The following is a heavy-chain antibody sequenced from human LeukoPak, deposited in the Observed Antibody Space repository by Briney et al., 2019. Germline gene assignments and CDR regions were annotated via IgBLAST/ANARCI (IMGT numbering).Heavy chain of an antibody. V-gene: IGHV1-8*01. CDR3: ASNPHAYDSGDAFDI. D-gene: IGHD3-22*01. CDR2: MNPNSGNT. J-gene: IGHJ3*02. CDR1: GYTFTSYG. Sequence: ASVKVFCKASGYTFTSYGINWVRQATGQGLEWMGWMNPNSGNTGYAQKFQGRVTMTRNTSISTAYMELSSLRSEDTAVYYCASNPHAYDSGDAFDIWGQGTMVTVSS.